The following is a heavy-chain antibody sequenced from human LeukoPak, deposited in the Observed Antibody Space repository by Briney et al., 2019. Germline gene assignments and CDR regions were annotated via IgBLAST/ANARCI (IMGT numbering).Heavy chain of an antibody. CDR2: IKQDGSEK. Sequence: GGSLRLSCAASGFTFSSCWMSWVRQAPGKGLEWVANIKQDGSEKYYVDSVKGRFTISRDNAKNSLYLQMNSLRAEDTAVYYCASNSGYDPYWGQGTLVTVSS. V-gene: IGHV3-7*01. J-gene: IGHJ4*02. CDR1: GFTFSSCW. CDR3: ASNSGYDPY. D-gene: IGHD5-12*01.